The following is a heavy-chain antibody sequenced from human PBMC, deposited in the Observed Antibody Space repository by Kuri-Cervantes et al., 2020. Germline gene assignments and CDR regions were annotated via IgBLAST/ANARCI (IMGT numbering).Heavy chain of an antibody. V-gene: IGHV4-39*07. CDR3: ARNPCPFRGIGMATAKYYFDY. CDR1: GGSISSSSSY. CDR2: IYYRGST. Sequence: SETLSLTCTVSGGSISSSSSYWGWVRQPPGRGLEWIGSIYYRGSTYYNPSLKSRVTISIDTSKNQFSLKLSSVTAADTAVYYCARNPCPFRGIGMATAKYYFDYWGQGTLVTVSS. J-gene: IGHJ4*02. D-gene: IGHD5-24*01.